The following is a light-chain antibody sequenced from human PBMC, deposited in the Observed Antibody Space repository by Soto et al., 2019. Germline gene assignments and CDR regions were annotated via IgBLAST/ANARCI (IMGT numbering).Light chain of an antibody. CDR3: QQYDNWLRT. CDR2: GAS. J-gene: IGKJ5*01. CDR1: QSIKTN. Sequence: EIVLTQSPATLSVSPGERATLSCRAAQSIKTNLAWYQQKPGQAPRLLIYGASTRATGVPGSVSGSGSGTEFTLTISSLESEDFAVYYCQQYDNWLRTFGQGTRLESK. V-gene: IGKV3-15*01.